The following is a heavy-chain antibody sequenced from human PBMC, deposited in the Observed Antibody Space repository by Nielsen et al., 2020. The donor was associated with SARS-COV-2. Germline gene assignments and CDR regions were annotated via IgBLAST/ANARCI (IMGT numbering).Heavy chain of an antibody. CDR1: GFTFSSYG. CDR3: AKGAGIAAPSSYGMDV. Sequence: GESLKISCAASGFTFSSYGMHWVRQAPGKGLEWVAVISYDGSNKYYADSVKGRFTISRDNSKNTLYLQMNSLRAEDTAVYYCAKGAGIAAPSSYGMDVWGQGTTVTVSS. D-gene: IGHD6-6*01. J-gene: IGHJ6*02. CDR2: ISYDGSNK. V-gene: IGHV3-30*18.